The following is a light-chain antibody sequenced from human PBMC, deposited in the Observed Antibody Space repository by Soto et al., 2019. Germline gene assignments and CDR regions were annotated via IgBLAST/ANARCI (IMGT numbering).Light chain of an antibody. V-gene: IGLV1-44*01. J-gene: IGLJ1*01. CDR3: AAWDDSLNGYV. CDR2: SNN. CDR1: SSNIGSNT. Sequence: QSVLTQPPSESGTPGQRVTISCSGSSSNIGSNTVNWYQQHPGTTPTHLIYSNNKRPSWVPDRFSGSKSGTSASLAISGLQSDDEADYYCAAWDDSLNGYVFGTGTKLTVL.